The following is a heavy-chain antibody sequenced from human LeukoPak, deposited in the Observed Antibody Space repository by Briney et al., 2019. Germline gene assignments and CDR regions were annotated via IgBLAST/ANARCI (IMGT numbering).Heavy chain of an antibody. V-gene: IGHV3-30*02. CDR1: GFTFSSYG. Sequence: RPGGSLRLSCAASGFTFSSYGMHWVRQAPGKGLEWVAFIRYDGSNKYYADSVKGRFTISRDNSKNTLYLQMKSLRAEDTAVYYCAKGGGYEAQYCYYYLDVWGKGTTVTVSS. J-gene: IGHJ6*03. CDR2: IRYDGSNK. D-gene: IGHD5-12*01. CDR3: AKGGGYEAQYCYYYLDV.